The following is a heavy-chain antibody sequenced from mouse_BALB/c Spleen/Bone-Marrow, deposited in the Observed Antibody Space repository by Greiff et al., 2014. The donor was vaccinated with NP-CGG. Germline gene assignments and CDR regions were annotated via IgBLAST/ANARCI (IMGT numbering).Heavy chain of an antibody. Sequence: LVESGAELVKPGASVKLSCTASGFNIKDTYIHWVKQRPEQGLEWIGRIDPANVNTKYDPKFQGKATITADTSSNTAYLQLSSLTSEDTAVYYCARYRLGTYFDYWGQGTTLTVSS. CDR1: GFNIKDTY. CDR2: IDPANVNT. V-gene: IGHV14-3*02. CDR3: ARYRLGTYFDY. D-gene: IGHD2-14*01. J-gene: IGHJ2*01.